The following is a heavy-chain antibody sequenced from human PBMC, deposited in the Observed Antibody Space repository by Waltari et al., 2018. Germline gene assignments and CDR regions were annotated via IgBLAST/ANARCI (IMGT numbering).Heavy chain of an antibody. Sequence: VQLVESGGGLVQPGGSLRLSCAASGFTFSSYAMSWVRQAPGKGLEWVTFISYDGSNKYYADSVKGRFTISRDNSKNTLYLQMNSLRAEDTAVYYCTITGTQYYFDYWGQGTLVTVSS. V-gene: IGHV3-30*03. CDR1: GFTFSSYA. CDR3: TITGTQYYFDY. D-gene: IGHD1-7*01. J-gene: IGHJ4*02. CDR2: ISYDGSNK.